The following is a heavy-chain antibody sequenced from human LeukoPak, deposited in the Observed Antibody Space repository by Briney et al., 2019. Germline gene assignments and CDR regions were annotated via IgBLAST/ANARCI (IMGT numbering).Heavy chain of an antibody. D-gene: IGHD2-15*01. V-gene: IGHV5-51*01. CDR2: IYPGDSDT. CDR3: ARASLCSSGTCANDF. J-gene: IGHJ4*02. CDR1: GYNFANYW. Sequence: GESLKISCKGSGYNFANYWIAWVRPMPGKGLEWMGSIYPGDSDTRHSPSFQGQVTFSADKSISTVYMQWSALKASDTAIFYCARASLCSSGTCANDFWGQGTLVSVSS.